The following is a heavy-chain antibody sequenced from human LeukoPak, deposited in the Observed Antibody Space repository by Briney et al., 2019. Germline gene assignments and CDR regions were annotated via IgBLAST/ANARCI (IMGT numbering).Heavy chain of an antibody. V-gene: IGHV4-34*12. CDR2: IFYSGST. CDR1: GFNFSDYY. Sequence: GSLRLSCAASGFNFSDYYMSWIRQPPGKGLEWIGNIFYSGSTYYSPSLRSRVTISLDTSRNQFSLKLNSVTAADTAVYYCAKSNGYGLVDIWGQGTMVTVSS. CDR3: AKSNGYGLVDI. J-gene: IGHJ3*02. D-gene: IGHD3-10*01.